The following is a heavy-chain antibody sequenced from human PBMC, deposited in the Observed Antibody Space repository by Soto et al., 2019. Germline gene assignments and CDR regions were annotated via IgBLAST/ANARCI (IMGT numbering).Heavy chain of an antibody. Sequence: QVQLVQSGAEVKKPGASVKVSCKASGYTFTSYGISWVRQAPRQGLEWMGWISAYNGNTNYAQKRQGRVTMTTDTATSTAYMELRSLRSDDTAVYYCARAEWEQWDPIAFDIWGQGTMVTVSS. CDR1: GYTFTSYG. CDR2: ISAYNGNT. D-gene: IGHD1-26*01. J-gene: IGHJ3*02. V-gene: IGHV1-18*01. CDR3: ARAEWEQWDPIAFDI.